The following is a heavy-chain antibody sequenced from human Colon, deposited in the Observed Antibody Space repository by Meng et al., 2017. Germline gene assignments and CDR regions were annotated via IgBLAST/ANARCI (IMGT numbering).Heavy chain of an antibody. D-gene: IGHD3-10*01. V-gene: IGHV4-4*02. J-gene: IGHJ4*02. CDR1: GDSIRSSTW. Sequence: QGQRQWSGPGLVKPSGTLSLTCAVSGDSIRSSTWWSWVRQPPGRGLEWIGEIYHSGSTNYNPSLKNRLSLTVDKSKNQFSLTLHSVTAADTAVYYCARVIYASGNMAHLDCWGQGTLVTVSS. CDR3: ARVIYASGNMAHLDC. CDR2: IYHSGST.